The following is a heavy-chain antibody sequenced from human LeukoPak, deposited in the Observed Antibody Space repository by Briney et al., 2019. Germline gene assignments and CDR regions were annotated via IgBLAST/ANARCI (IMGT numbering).Heavy chain of an antibody. D-gene: IGHD2-2*01. Sequence: ASVKVSCKASGYTFTGYYMHWVRQAPGQGLEWMGWINPNSGGTNYAQKFQGRVTMTRDTSISTAYMELSRLRSDDTAVYCCAREGYCSSTSCYFDYWGQGTLVTVSS. CDR2: INPNSGGT. J-gene: IGHJ4*02. CDR1: GYTFTGYY. V-gene: IGHV1-2*02. CDR3: AREGYCSSTSCYFDY.